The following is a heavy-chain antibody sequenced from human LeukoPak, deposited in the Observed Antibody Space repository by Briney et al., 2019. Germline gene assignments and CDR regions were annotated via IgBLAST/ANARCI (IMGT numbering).Heavy chain of an antibody. CDR2: IYYGGST. J-gene: IGHJ6*03. CDR3: ARPMGYYYYHYIDV. V-gene: IGHV4-39*01. CDR1: GGSISRSSYY. D-gene: IGHD3-10*01. Sequence: SETLSLTCSVSGGSISRSSYYWGCIRQSPGEGLECIGSIYYGGSTYYNTSLKSRVTISVDTSKNQFSLTVRSVTAADTGVYYCARPMGYYYYHYIDVWGRGTTVTVSS.